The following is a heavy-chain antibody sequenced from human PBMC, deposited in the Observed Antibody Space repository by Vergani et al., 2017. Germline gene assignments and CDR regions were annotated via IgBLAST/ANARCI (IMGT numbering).Heavy chain of an antibody. CDR3: ASLGFGVVNY. Sequence: DVHLAESGGGFFQPGGSLRLSCSASGFSFNSYWMHWVRQVPGKGLLWVSRIKSDGSITAYADSVKGRFTISRDNAQNTLYLQMNSLRVEDTGVYYCASLGFGVVNYWGQGTLVTVSS. D-gene: IGHD3-3*01. CDR2: IKSDGSIT. J-gene: IGHJ4*02. V-gene: IGHV3-74*03. CDR1: GFSFNSYW.